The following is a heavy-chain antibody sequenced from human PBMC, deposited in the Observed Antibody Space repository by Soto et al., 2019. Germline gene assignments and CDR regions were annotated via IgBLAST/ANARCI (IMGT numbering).Heavy chain of an antibody. CDR1: RDSISTYY. CDR3: ERGSYTVVTQFDY. Sequence: SETLSLTCTVSRDSISTYYWSWIRQSPGKGLEWIGYIYYSGITDYNPSLKSRVTISLDTSKNQFSLQLSSVTAADTAVYYCERGSYTVVTQFDYWGQGTLVTVSS. CDR2: IYYSGIT. D-gene: IGHD2-21*02. V-gene: IGHV4-59*01. J-gene: IGHJ4*02.